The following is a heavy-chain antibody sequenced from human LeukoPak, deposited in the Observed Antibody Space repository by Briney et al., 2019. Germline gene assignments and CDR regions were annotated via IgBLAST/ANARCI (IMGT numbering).Heavy chain of an antibody. V-gene: IGHV3-48*03. Sequence: GGSLRLSCAASGFTFSSYEMNWVRQAPGKGLEWVSYISSSGSTIYYADSVKGRFTISRDNAKNSPYLQMNSLRAEDTAVYYCAREGGYCSGGSCPTIYYFDYWGQGTLVTVSS. D-gene: IGHD2-15*01. CDR2: ISSSGSTI. CDR1: GFTFSSYE. J-gene: IGHJ4*02. CDR3: AREGGYCSGGSCPTIYYFDY.